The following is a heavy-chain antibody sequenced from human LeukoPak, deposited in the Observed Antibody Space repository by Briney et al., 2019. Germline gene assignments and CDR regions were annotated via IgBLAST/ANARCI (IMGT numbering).Heavy chain of an antibody. D-gene: IGHD2-2*01. CDR3: ARGYPSTYWFDP. Sequence: SETLSLTCTVSGGSISSYDWSWIRQPPGKGLEWIGYIYYSGSTNYNPSLKSRVTISVDTSKNQFSLKLSSVTAADTAVYYCARGYPSTYWFDPWGQGTLVTVSS. V-gene: IGHV4-59*01. CDR1: GGSISSYD. CDR2: IYYSGST. J-gene: IGHJ5*02.